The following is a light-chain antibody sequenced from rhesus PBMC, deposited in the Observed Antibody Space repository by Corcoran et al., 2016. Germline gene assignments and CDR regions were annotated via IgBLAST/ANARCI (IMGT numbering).Light chain of an antibody. CDR2: EVT. Sequence: QAVPTQSPSMSWSPGQSVTISCTGTSSAIGGYNRVSWYQQHPGKAPKLMIYEVTKRPSGVFDRFSASKSGNTASLTISGLQPEDEADYYCSSYASSSTYIFGAGTRLTVL. CDR3: SSYASSSTYI. V-gene: IGLV2-13*03. CDR1: SSAIGGYNR. J-gene: IGLJ1*01.